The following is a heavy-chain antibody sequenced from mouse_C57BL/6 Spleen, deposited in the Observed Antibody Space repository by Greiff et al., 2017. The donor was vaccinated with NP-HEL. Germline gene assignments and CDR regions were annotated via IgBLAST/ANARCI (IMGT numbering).Heavy chain of an antibody. D-gene: IGHD1-1*01. J-gene: IGHJ2*01. Sequence: VQLQQSGAELVKPGASVKLSCKASGYTFTSYWMHWVKQRPGQGLEWIGMIHPNSGSTNYNEKFKSKATLTVDKSSSTAYMQLSSLTSEDSAVYYCARSRFYYGSSYGPLDYWGQGTTLTVSS. CDR3: ARSRFYYGSSYGPLDY. CDR2: IHPNSGST. V-gene: IGHV1-64*01. CDR1: GYTFTSYW.